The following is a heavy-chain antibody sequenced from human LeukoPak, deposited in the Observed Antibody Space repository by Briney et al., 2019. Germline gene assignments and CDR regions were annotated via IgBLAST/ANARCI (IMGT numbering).Heavy chain of an antibody. J-gene: IGHJ6*03. Sequence: GGSLRLSCAGSGFSFSSYGMSWVRQAPGKGLEWVSAISGSGGSTYYADSVKGRFTISRDNAKNSLYLQMNSLRAEDTAVYYCARDYYDSSGKRYYYYYYYMDVWGKGTTVTVSS. D-gene: IGHD3-22*01. CDR2: ISGSGGST. CDR3: ARDYYDSSGKRYYYYYYYMDV. V-gene: IGHV3-23*01. CDR1: GFSFSSYG.